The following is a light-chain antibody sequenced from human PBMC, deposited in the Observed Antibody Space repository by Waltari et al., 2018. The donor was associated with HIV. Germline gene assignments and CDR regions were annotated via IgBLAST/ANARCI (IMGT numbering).Light chain of an antibody. Sequence: EVVLTQSPVTPSLSVGHRGVVSCRASQNVSNYLAGYQQKPGRAPRLLIYESSPRATGVPARFSGSGSGTDFTLTISRIEPEDFSIFYCHQRRNWPGTFGQGTRVDI. CDR2: ESS. CDR1: QNVSNY. V-gene: IGKV3-11*01. J-gene: IGKJ1*01. CDR3: HQRRNWPGT.